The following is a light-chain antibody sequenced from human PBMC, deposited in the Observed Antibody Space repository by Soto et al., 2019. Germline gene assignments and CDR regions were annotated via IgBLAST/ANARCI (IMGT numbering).Light chain of an antibody. V-gene: IGKV1-5*03. Sequence: DIQMTQSTSTLSASVGDRVTITCRASQSISNWLAWYQQKPGKAPKLLIYKASTLESGVPSRFSGSGSGTELTLTISILQPDDFATYNCQHYNSYPYTFGQGSKLEIK. CDR1: QSISNW. CDR2: KAS. J-gene: IGKJ2*01. CDR3: QHYNSYPYT.